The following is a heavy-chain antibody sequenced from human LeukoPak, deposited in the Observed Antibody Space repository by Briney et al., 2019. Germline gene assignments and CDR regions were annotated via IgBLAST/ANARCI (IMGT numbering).Heavy chain of an antibody. Sequence: GGSLRLSCAASGFTFSSYAMHWVRQAPGEGLEYVSAISSNGGSTYYADSVKGRFTISRDNSKNTLYLQMASLRDEDMGVYYCARVGPATAFDYWGQGTQVTVSS. V-gene: IGHV3-64*02. CDR3: ARVGPATAFDY. CDR2: ISSNGGST. CDR1: GFTFSSYA. J-gene: IGHJ4*02.